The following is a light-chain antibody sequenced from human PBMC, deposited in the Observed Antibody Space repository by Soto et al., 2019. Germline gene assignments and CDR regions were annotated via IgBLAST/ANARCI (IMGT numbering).Light chain of an antibody. V-gene: IGLV1-47*01. CDR1: SSNIGSNY. Sequence: QAVVTQPPSASGTPGQRVTISCSGSSSNIGSNYVYWYQQLPGTAPKLLIYRNNQRPSGVPDRFSGSKSGTSASLAISGLRSEDEADYYCAAWDDNLSGLVFGGGTKLTVL. CDR3: AAWDDNLSGLV. CDR2: RNN. J-gene: IGLJ2*01.